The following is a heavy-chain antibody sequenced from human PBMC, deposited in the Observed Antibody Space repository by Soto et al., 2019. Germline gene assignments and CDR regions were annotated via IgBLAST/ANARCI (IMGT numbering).Heavy chain of an antibody. D-gene: IGHD6-13*01. CDR1: GFTFSSYA. CDR3: ARDEAPGTNRGYYYYGMDV. Sequence: GGSLRLSCAASGFTFSSYAMHWVRQAPGKGLEWVVVISYDGSNKYYADSVKGRFTISRDNSKNTLYLQMNSLRAEDTAVYYCARDEAPGTNRGYYYYGMDVWGQGTTVTVSS. CDR2: ISYDGSNK. J-gene: IGHJ6*02. V-gene: IGHV3-30-3*01.